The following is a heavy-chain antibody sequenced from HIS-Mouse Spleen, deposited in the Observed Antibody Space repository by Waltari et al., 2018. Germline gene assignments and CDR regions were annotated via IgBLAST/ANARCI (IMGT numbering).Heavy chain of an antibody. CDR3: ASRTYSSSPLDY. Sequence: EVQLVESGGGLIQPGGSLRLSCAASGFTVSSNYMSWVRQAPGKGLEWVSVLYSGGRTYYADSVKGRFTISRDNSKNTLYLQMNSLRAEDTAVYYCASRTYSSSPLDYWGQGTLVTVSS. V-gene: IGHV3-53*01. CDR2: LYSGGRT. J-gene: IGHJ4*02. D-gene: IGHD6-6*01. CDR1: GFTVSSNY.